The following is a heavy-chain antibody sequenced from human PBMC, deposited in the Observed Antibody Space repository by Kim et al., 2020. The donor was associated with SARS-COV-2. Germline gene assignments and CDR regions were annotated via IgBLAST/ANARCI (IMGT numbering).Heavy chain of an antibody. J-gene: IGHJ3*02. CDR3: ARVYRGRRYYDSSGYYYNAFDI. CDR1: GGSFSGYY. CDR2: INHSGST. D-gene: IGHD3-22*01. V-gene: IGHV4-34*01. Sequence: SETLSLTCAVYGGSFSGYYWSWIRQPPGKGLEWIGEINHSGSTNYNPSLKSRVTISVDTSKNQFSLKLSSVTAADTAVYYCARVYRGRRYYDSSGYYYNAFDIWGQGTMVTVSS.